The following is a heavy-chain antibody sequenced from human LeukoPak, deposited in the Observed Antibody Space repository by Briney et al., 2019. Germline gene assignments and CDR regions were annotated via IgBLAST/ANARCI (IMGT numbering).Heavy chain of an antibody. CDR1: GGSISTYY. J-gene: IGHJ4*02. V-gene: IGHV4-4*07. CDR2: FYTSGNS. Sequence: SETLSLSCSVSGGSISTYYWSWIRQPAGKGLEWIGRFYTSGNSYYNPSLKSRVTMSVDTSKNQFSLKLSSVTAADTAVYYCARLSTVTTSFDYWGQGTLVTVSS. CDR3: ARLSTVTTSFDY. D-gene: IGHD4-17*01.